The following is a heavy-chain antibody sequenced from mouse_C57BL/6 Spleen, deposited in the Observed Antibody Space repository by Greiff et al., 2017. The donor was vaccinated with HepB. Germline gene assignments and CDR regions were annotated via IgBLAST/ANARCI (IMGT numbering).Heavy chain of an antibody. CDR1: GYTFTDYY. Sequence: EVQLQQSGPELVKPGASVKISCKASGYTFTDYYMNWVKQSHGKSLEWIGDINPNNGGTSYNQKFKGKATLTVDKSSSTAYMELRSLTSEDSAVYYCASKDYGTPFAYWGQGTLVTVSA. D-gene: IGHD1-1*01. V-gene: IGHV1-26*01. CDR3: ASKDYGTPFAY. CDR2: INPNNGGT. J-gene: IGHJ3*01.